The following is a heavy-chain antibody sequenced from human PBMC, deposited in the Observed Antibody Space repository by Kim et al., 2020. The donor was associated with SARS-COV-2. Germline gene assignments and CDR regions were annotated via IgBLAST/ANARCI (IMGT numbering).Heavy chain of an antibody. CDR1: GGSFSGYY. V-gene: IGHV4-34*01. CDR2: INHSGST. J-gene: IGHJ3*02. CDR3: ARGGWRYFDWPDAFDI. D-gene: IGHD3-9*01. Sequence: SETLSLTCAVYGGSFSGYYWSWIRQPPGKGLEWIGEINHSGSTNYNPSLKRRVTISVDTSKNQFSLKLSSVTAADTAVYYCARGGWRYFDWPDAFDIWGQGTMVTVSS.